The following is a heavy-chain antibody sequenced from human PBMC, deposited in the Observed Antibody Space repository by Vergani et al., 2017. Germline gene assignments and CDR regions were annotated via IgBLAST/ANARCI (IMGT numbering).Heavy chain of an antibody. D-gene: IGHD5-18*01. CDR3: AKDMYRWGYSYGPDY. CDR1: GFTFDDYA. V-gene: IGHV3-43D*04. Sequence: EVQLVESGGVVVQPGGSLRLSCAASGFTFDDYAMHWVRQAPGKGLEWVSVISWDGGSTYYADSVKGRFTISRDNSKNSLYLQMNSLRAEDTALYYCAKDMYRWGYSYGPDYWGQGTLVTVSS. J-gene: IGHJ4*02. CDR2: ISWDGGST.